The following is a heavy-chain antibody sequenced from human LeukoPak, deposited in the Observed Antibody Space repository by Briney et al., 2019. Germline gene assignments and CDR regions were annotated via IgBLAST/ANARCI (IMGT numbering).Heavy chain of an antibody. Sequence: SETLSLTCTVSAGSVSSHFWSWIRQPAGKGLEWIGRIYTSGSTNYNPSLKSRVTMSVDTSKNQFSLKLSSVTAADTAVYYCARQHYYDSGGFSTYLDYWGQGTLVTVSS. CDR1: AGSVSSHF. CDR3: ARQHYYDSGGFSTYLDY. J-gene: IGHJ4*02. CDR2: IYTSGST. V-gene: IGHV4-4*07. D-gene: IGHD3-22*01.